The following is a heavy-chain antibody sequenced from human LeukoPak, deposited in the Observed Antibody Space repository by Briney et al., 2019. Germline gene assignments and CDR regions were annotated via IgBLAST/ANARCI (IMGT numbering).Heavy chain of an antibody. Sequence: PSETLSLTCAVYGGTFSGYYWSWIRQPPGKGLEWIGEINHSGSTNYNPSLKSRVTISVDTSKKQFSLKLSSVTAADTAVYYCARAVRDGYNSNFDCWGQGTLVTVSS. J-gene: IGHJ4*02. CDR1: GGTFSGYY. D-gene: IGHD5-24*01. V-gene: IGHV4-34*01. CDR2: INHSGST. CDR3: ARAVRDGYNSNFDC.